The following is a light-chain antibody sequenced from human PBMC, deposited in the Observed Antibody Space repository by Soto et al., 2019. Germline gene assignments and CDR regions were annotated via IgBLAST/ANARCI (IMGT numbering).Light chain of an antibody. CDR1: SSDVGGYSY. CDR2: DVS. Sequence: QSALTQPASVSGSPGQSITISCTGTSSDVGGYSYVSWYQQHPGKAPKLMIYDVSSRPSGVSNRFSGSKSGNTASLTISGLQAEDEADYYCSSYTSSSTLVVFGGGTKLTVL. J-gene: IGLJ2*01. CDR3: SSYTSSSTLVV. V-gene: IGLV2-14*01.